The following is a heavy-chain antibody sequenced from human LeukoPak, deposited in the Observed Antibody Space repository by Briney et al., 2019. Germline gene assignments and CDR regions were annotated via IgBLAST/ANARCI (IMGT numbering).Heavy chain of an antibody. CDR1: GFTFSSYA. Sequence: GSLRLSCAASGFTFSSYAMSWVRQAPGKGLEWVSSVTGNGDNTFHADSVKGRFTISRDNFKNMLYLQINSLRAEDTAVYYCARDRNYFEALHRSYWGQGTLVTVSS. D-gene: IGHD3-10*01. CDR3: ARDRNYFEALHRSY. V-gene: IGHV3-23*01. CDR2: VTGNGDNT. J-gene: IGHJ4*02.